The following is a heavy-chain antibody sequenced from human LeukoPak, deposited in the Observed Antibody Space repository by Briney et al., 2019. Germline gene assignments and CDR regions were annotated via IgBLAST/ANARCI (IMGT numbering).Heavy chain of an antibody. J-gene: IGHJ1*01. V-gene: IGHV1-69*05. CDR1: GGTFSSYA. Sequence: AASVKVSCKASGGTFSSYAISWVRQAPGQGLEWMGGIIPIFGTANYAQKFQGRVTITTDESTSTAYMELSSLSSEDTAVYYCARGSSSAEYFQHWGQGTLVTVSS. CDR2: IIPIFGTA. CDR3: ARGSSSAEYFQH. D-gene: IGHD6-6*01.